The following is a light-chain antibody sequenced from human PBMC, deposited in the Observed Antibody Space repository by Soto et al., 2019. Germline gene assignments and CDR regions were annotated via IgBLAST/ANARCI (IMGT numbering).Light chain of an antibody. Sequence: DIVMTQSPDSLAVSLGERATINCKSSQSVLYSSNNKNYIAWYQQKPGQPPKLLIYWASTRESGVPDRFSGSGSGTDFTLTISSLQAEDVAVYYCEQYSNSPPWTFGQGTKVEIK. CDR3: EQYSNSPPWT. CDR2: WAS. J-gene: IGKJ1*01. V-gene: IGKV4-1*01. CDR1: QSVLYSSNNKNY.